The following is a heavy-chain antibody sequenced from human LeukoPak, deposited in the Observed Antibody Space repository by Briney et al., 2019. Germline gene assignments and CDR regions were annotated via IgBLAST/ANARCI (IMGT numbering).Heavy chain of an antibody. D-gene: IGHD2/OR15-2a*01. CDR3: ASAPHVNYFDF. V-gene: IGHV4-59*08. CDR1: GDSMASYY. Sequence: PSETLSLACTASGDSMASYYWSWIRQPPGKGLEWIGYISYSGSTNYNPSLKSRVTISIDTSKNQFSLILSSVTAADTALYYCASAPHVNYFDFWGQGALVTVSS. J-gene: IGHJ4*02. CDR2: ISYSGST.